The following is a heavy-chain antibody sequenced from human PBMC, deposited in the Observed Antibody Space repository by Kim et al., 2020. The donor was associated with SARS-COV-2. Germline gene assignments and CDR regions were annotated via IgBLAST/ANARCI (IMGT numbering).Heavy chain of an antibody. CDR3: ARALGGYYFDY. CDR1: GASISSYY. Sequence: SETLSLTCSVSGASISSYYWSWVRQPAVKGLEWIGRIYTTESPNYNPSLKSRVTMSMDTSKNQFSLKVNSVTAADTAVYYCARALGGYYFDYWGQGTLVT. J-gene: IGHJ4*02. CDR2: IYTTESP. D-gene: IGHD3-16*01. V-gene: IGHV4-4*07.